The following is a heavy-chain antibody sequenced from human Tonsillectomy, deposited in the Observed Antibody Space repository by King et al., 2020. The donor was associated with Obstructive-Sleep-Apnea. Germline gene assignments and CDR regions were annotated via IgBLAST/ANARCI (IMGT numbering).Heavy chain of an antibody. Sequence: QLVQSGAEVKKPGSSVKVSCKASGGTFSSYAISWVRQAPGQGLEWMGGIIPILGIANYAQKFQGRVTITADKSTSTAYMELSSLRSEDTAGYYCARAVEMATILWLDYWGQGTLVTVSS. J-gene: IGHJ4*02. CDR2: IIPILGIA. D-gene: IGHD5-24*01. CDR3: ARAVEMATILWLDY. V-gene: IGHV1-69*10. CDR1: GGTFSSYA.